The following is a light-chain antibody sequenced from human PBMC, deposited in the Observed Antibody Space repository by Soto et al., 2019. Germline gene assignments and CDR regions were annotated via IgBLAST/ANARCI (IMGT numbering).Light chain of an antibody. Sequence: DVVLTQSPLSLSVALGQPASISCRSSQSLVFSDVNIYLNWFHQRPGQSPRRLIYKVSNRDSGVPDRFSGSGSDTDFTLKISRVEAEDVGVYYCMQGTRWLWTFGQGTKVXIK. J-gene: IGKJ1*01. CDR2: KVS. CDR3: MQGTRWLWT. CDR1: QSLVFSDVNIY. V-gene: IGKV2-30*01.